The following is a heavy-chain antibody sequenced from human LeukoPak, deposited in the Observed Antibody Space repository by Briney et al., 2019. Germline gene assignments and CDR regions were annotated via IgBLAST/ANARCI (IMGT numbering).Heavy chain of an antibody. CDR1: GYTFTGYY. J-gene: IGHJ4*02. CDR2: INPNSGGT. V-gene: IGHV1-2*02. CDR3: ARELYDSSGYYRY. Sequence: ASVKVSCKASGYTFTGYYMRWVRQAPGQGLEWMGWINPNSGGTNYAQKFQGRVTMTRDTSISTAYMELSRLRSDDTAVYYCARELYDSSGYYRYWGQGTLVTVSS. D-gene: IGHD3-22*01.